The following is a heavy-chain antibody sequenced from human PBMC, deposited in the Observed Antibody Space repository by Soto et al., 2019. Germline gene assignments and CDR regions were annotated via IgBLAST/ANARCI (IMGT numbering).Heavy chain of an antibody. J-gene: IGHJ4*02. CDR3: ARGIAPTGEEY. CDR1: GGTFSSYT. CDR2: IIPILGIA. V-gene: IGHV1-69*02. D-gene: IGHD2-21*01. Sequence: QVQLVQSGAEVKKPGSSVKVSCKASGGTFSSYTISWVRQAPGQGLEWMGRIIPILGIANYAQKFQGRVTITADKSTSTAYMELSSLRAEDTAVYYCARGIAPTGEEYWGQGTLVTVSS.